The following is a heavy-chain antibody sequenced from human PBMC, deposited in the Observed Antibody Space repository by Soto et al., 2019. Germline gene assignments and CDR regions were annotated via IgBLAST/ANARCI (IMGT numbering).Heavy chain of an antibody. J-gene: IGHJ4*02. CDR3: ARAQYFWSGYYNSFDY. Sequence: ASVKVSCKASGGTFSSYAISWVRQAPGQGLEWMGGIIPIFGTANYAQKFQGRVTITADKSTSTAYMELSSLRSEDTAVYYCARAQYFWSGYYNSFDYWGQGTLVTVSS. D-gene: IGHD3-3*01. V-gene: IGHV1-69*06. CDR1: GGTFSSYA. CDR2: IIPIFGTA.